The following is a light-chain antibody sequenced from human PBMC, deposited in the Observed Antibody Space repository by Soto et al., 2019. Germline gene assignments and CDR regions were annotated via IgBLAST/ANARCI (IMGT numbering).Light chain of an antibody. CDR3: SSYTDSTNYV. CDR2: QVT. V-gene: IGLV2-14*01. Sequence: QSVLTQPASVSGSPGQSITISCTGTSSDVGTRNFVSWYQQHPGKAPKLMIYQVTNRPSGVSNRFSGSKSGNTASLTISGLQAEDEADYYCSSYTDSTNYVFGTGTKVTV. CDR1: SSDVGTRNF. J-gene: IGLJ1*01.